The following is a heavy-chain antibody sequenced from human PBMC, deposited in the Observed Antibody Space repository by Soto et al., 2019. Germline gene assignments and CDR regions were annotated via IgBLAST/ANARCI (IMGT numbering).Heavy chain of an antibody. V-gene: IGHV1-69*13. J-gene: IGHJ4*02. CDR2: IIPIFGTP. D-gene: IGHD5-12*01. Sequence: EXSVKISFEASVVTFSRQDIRWGRQAPGQGLEWMGGIIPIFGTPQYAEKFQDRVTITADESTSTAYMELSSLTSEDTAVYYCATNEGRDGYSFDYWGQGPLVTVSS. CDR3: ATNEGRDGYSFDY. CDR1: VVTFSRQD.